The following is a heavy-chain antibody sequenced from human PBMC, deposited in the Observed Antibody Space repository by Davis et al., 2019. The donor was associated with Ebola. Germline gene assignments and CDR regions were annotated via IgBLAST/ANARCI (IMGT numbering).Heavy chain of an antibody. V-gene: IGHV1-69*13. D-gene: IGHD1-26*01. Sequence: AASVKVSCKASGYTFTGFYMHWVRQAPGQGLEWMGGIIPLIHTTKYAQKFQGRVTITADESTGTVYMELISLRYEDTAVYYCARVPWATLAGWFDPWGQGTLVTVSS. CDR3: ARVPWATLAGWFDP. CDR1: GYTFTGFY. J-gene: IGHJ5*02. CDR2: IIPLIHTT.